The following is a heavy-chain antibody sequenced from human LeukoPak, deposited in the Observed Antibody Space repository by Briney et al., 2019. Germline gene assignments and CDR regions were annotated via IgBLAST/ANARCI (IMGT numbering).Heavy chain of an antibody. CDR1: GGTFSSYA. V-gene: IGHV1-69*06. Sequence: SVKVSCKASGGTFSSYAISWVRQAPGQGLEWMGGIIPIFGTANYAQKFQGRVTITANKSTSTAYMELSSLRSEDTVVYYCASFNWNAPGAFDIWGQGTMVTVSS. J-gene: IGHJ3*02. CDR3: ASFNWNAPGAFDI. D-gene: IGHD1-1*01. CDR2: IIPIFGTA.